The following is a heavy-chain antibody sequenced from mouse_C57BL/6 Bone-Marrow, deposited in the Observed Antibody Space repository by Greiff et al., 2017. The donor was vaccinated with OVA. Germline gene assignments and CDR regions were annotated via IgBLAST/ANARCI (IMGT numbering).Heavy chain of an antibody. V-gene: IGHV2-5*01. CDR2: IWRGGST. J-gene: IGHJ3*01. D-gene: IGHD2-3*01. CDR3: AKNTDCYYGGFAY. Sequence: QVHVKQSGPGLVQPSQSLSITCTVSGFSLTSYGVHWVRQSPGKGLEWLGVIWRGGSTDYNAAFMSRLSITKDNSKSQVFFKMNSLQADDTAIYYCAKNTDCYYGGFAYWGQGTLVTVSA. CDR1: GFSLTSYG.